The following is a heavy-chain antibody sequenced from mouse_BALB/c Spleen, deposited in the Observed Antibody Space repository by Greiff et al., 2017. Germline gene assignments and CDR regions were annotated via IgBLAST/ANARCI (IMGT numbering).Heavy chain of an antibody. CDR1: GYTFTSYW. CDR3: AREGRYGNYEDDY. D-gene: IGHD2-1*01. Sequence: QVQLQQSGAELAKPGASVKMSCKASGYTFTSYWMHWVKQRPGQGLEWIGYINPSTGYTEYNQKFKDKATLTADKSSSTAYMQLSSLTSEDSAVYYCAREGRYGNYEDDYWGQGTTLTVSS. V-gene: IGHV1-7*01. CDR2: INPSTGYT. J-gene: IGHJ2*01.